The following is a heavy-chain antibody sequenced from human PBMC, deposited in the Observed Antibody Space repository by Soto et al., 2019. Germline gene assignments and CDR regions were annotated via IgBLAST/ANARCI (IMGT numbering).Heavy chain of an antibody. V-gene: IGHV3-15*07. CDR2: IKSKTDGGTT. CDR3: TTVTYYDFWSGPNPYYYYGMDV. D-gene: IGHD3-3*01. CDR1: GFTFSNAW. J-gene: IGHJ6*02. Sequence: PGGSLRLSCAASGFTFSNAWMNWVRQAPGKGLEWVGRIKSKTDGGTTDYAAPVKGRFTISRDDSKNTLYLQMNSLKTEDTAVYYCTTVTYYDFWSGPNPYYYYGMDVWGQGTTVTVSS.